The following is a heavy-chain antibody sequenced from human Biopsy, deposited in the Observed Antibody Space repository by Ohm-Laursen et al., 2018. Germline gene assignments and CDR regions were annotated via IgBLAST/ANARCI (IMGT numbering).Heavy chain of an antibody. J-gene: IGHJ4*02. D-gene: IGHD2-2*02. CDR3: AKGGYCTTTSCYMDADY. CDR2: ISGSGGST. Sequence: SLRLSCAASGFTFDDYALHWVRQRPGKGLEWVSTISGSGGSTYYADSVKGRFTISRDASKNTLYLLMNSLRAEDTAMYYCAKGGYCTTTSCYMDADYWGQGTLVTVSS. V-gene: IGHV3-23*01. CDR1: GFTFDDYA.